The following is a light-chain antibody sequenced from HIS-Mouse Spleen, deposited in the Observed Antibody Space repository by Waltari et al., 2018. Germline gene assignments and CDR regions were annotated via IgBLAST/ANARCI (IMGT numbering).Light chain of an antibody. CDR1: QSVSST. V-gene: IGKV3-15*01. J-gene: IGKJ1*01. CDR3: PPYNNWPPWT. CDR2: GAS. Sequence: EIVRTQSTATMCGSPGERGRGRARESQSVSSTLAWYQQKPGQAPRLLIYGASTRATGIPARFSGSGSLPSFPLSILRIPSVAFPLCSSPPYNNWPPWTFGQGTQVEIK.